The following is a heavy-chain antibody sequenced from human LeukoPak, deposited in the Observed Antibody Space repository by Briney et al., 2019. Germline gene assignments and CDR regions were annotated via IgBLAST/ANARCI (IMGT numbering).Heavy chain of an antibody. D-gene: IGHD6-19*01. V-gene: IGHV1-18*01. J-gene: IGHJ4*02. CDR1: GYTFTSYG. CDR3: ARSKKIAVAGTFYY. Sequence: GASVKVSCKASGYTFTSYGISWVRQAPGQGLEWMGWISAYNGNTNYAQKLQGRVTMTTDTSTSTAYMELRSLRSDDTAVYYCARSKKIAVAGTFYYWGQGALVTVSS. CDR2: ISAYNGNT.